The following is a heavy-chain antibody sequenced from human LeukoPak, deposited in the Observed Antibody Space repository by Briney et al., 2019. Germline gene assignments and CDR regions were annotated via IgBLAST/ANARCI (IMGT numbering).Heavy chain of an antibody. Sequence: SETLSLTCTVSGGSIRSYYWSWIRQPPGKGREWIGYVYYSGSTKYNPSLKSRVTTSVDTSKNEFSLNLSSVTAADTAVYYCARDLSGSGSFPYGMDVWGKGTTVTVSS. CDR3: ARDLSGSGSFPYGMDV. D-gene: IGHD2-15*01. CDR2: VYYSGST. V-gene: IGHV4-59*01. J-gene: IGHJ6*04. CDR1: GGSIRSYY.